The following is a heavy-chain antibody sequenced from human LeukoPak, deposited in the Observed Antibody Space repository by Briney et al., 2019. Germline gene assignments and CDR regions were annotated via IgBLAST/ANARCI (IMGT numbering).Heavy chain of an antibody. V-gene: IGHV4-39*07. CDR2: IYYSGST. J-gene: IGHJ4*02. CDR1: GGSISSNSYY. CDR3: ARGIYYYGSGPLDY. D-gene: IGHD3-10*01. Sequence: PSETLSLTCTVSGGSISSNSYYWGWIRQPPGKGLEWIGTIYYSGSTYYNPSLKSRVTISVDTSKNQFSLKLSSVTAADTAMYYCARGIYYYGSGPLDYWGQGTLVTVSS.